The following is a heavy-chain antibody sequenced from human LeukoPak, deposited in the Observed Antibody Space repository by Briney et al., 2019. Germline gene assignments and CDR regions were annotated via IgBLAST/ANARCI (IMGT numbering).Heavy chain of an antibody. V-gene: IGHV1-69*13. CDR1: GGTFSSYA. CDR2: IIPIFGTA. CDR3: ARDGYSSSSFTPFDY. Sequence: SVKVSCKASGGTFSSYAISWVRQAPGQGLEWMGGIIPIFGTANYAQKFQGRVTITADESTSTAYMELSSLRSEGTAVYYCARDGYSSSSFTPFDYWGQGTLVTVSS. J-gene: IGHJ4*02. D-gene: IGHD6-6*01.